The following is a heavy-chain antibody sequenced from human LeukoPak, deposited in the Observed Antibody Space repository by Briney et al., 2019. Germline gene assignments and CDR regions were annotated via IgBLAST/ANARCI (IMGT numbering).Heavy chain of an antibody. Sequence: PGGSLRLSCAASGFTFSSYWMSWVRQAPGKGLEWVANIKQDGSEKYYVDSVKGRSTISRDNAKNSLYLQMNSLRAEDTAVYYCARDAYYDFWSGTPKYYGMDVWGQGTPVTVSS. J-gene: IGHJ6*02. CDR1: GFTFSSYW. V-gene: IGHV3-7*01. CDR3: ARDAYYDFWSGTPKYYGMDV. CDR2: IKQDGSEK. D-gene: IGHD3-3*01.